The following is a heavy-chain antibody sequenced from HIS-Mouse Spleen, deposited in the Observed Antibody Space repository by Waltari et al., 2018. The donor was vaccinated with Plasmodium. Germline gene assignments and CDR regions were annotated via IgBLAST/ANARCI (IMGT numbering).Heavy chain of an antibody. CDR3: ARAYYDFWSGYRFDY. J-gene: IGHJ4*02. D-gene: IGHD3-3*01. V-gene: IGHV4-34*01. CDR2: INHSGST. Sequence: QVQLQQWGAGLLKPSETLSLTCAVYGGSFSGYYWSWIRQPPGTGLEGIGEINHSGSTNYNPSLKSRVTISVDTSKNQFSLKLSSVTAADTAVYYWARAYYDFWSGYRFDYWGQGTLVTVSS. CDR1: GGSFSGYY.